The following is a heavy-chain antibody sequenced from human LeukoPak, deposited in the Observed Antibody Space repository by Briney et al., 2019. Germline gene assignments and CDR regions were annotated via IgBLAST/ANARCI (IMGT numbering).Heavy chain of an antibody. CDR1: GGSFSGYY. D-gene: IGHD2-15*01. J-gene: IGHJ4*02. CDR3: ARVEVVVVAANYYFDY. Sequence: ETLSLTCAVYGGSFSGYYWSWIRQPPGKGLEWIGEINHSGSTNYNPSLKSRVTISVDTSKNQFSLKLSSVTAADTAVYYCARVEVVVVAANYYFDYWGQGTLVTVSS. CDR2: INHSGST. V-gene: IGHV4-34*01.